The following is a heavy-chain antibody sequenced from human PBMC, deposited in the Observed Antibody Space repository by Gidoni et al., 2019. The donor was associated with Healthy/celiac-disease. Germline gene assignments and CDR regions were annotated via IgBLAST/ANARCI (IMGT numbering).Heavy chain of an antibody. Sequence: EVQLVESGGGLVRPGGALRLSCAACGFTFSSYSMNWVRQAPGKGLEWVSSISSSSSYIYYADSVKGRFTISRDNAKNSLYLQMNSLRAEDTAVYYCARDGGDYIDYWGQGTLVTVSS. CDR1: GFTFSSYS. J-gene: IGHJ4*02. V-gene: IGHV3-21*01. D-gene: IGHD3-3*01. CDR2: ISSSSSYI. CDR3: ARDGGDYIDY.